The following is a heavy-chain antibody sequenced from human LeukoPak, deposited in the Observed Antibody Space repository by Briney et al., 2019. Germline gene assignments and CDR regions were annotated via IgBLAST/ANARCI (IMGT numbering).Heavy chain of an antibody. D-gene: IGHD3-22*01. CDR1: AFTFSSYA. Sequence: GGSLRLSCAASAFTFSSYAMSWVRQAPGKGLEWVSAISGSGGSTYYADSVKGRFTISRDNSKNTLYLQMNSLRAEDTAVYYCAKVRLNYYDSSGYQPFDYWGQGTLVTVSS. V-gene: IGHV3-23*01. CDR3: AKVRLNYYDSSGYQPFDY. CDR2: ISGSGGST. J-gene: IGHJ4*02.